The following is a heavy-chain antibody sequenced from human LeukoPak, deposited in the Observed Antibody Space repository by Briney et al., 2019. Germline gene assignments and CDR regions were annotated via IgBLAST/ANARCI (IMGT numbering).Heavy chain of an antibody. J-gene: IGHJ5*02. V-gene: IGHV1-18*01. CDR3: ARWPRIGDFDP. CDR1: GYTFTSYG. Sequence: ASVKVSCNASGYTFTSYGISWVRQAPGQGLEWRGWISAYNGNTNYAQKLQGRVTMTTDTSTSTDYMELRSVRSDETAVYYCARWPRIGDFDPWGQGTLVTVSS. CDR2: ISAYNGNT. D-gene: IGHD2-15*01.